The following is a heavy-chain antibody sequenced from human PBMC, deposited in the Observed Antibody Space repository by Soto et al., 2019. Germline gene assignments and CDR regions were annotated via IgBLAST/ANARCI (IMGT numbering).Heavy chain of an antibody. J-gene: IGHJ6*03. D-gene: IGHD1-26*01. Sequence: HVQLVESGGGVVQPGTSLRLSCAASGFTFRTYGMHWVRQAPGKRLEWVGVIWNDRSFQHCTDSVKGRFTMSIDNSKNTLYLERNSLRPEDTALYKCVRVKASGYMDVWGKGTTVTISS. CDR2: IWNDRSFQ. V-gene: IGHV3-33*01. CDR1: GFTFRTYG. CDR3: VRVKASGYMDV.